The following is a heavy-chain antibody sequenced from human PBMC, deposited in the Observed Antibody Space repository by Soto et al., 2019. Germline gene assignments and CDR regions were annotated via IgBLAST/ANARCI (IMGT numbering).Heavy chain of an antibody. D-gene: IGHD2-2*01. CDR2: INHSGST. CDR1: GGSFSGYY. Sequence: SETLSLTYAVYGGSFSGYYWSWIRQPPGKGLEWIGEINHSGSTNYNPSLKSRVTISVDTSKNQFSLKLSSVTAADTAVYYCARGPEQQPPNRLAPSSQGTLVTVSS. J-gene: IGHJ5*02. CDR3: ARGPEQQPPNRLAP. V-gene: IGHV4-34*01.